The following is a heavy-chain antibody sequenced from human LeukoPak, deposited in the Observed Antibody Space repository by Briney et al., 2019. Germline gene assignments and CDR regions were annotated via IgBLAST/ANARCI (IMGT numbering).Heavy chain of an antibody. CDR1: GYTFTSYG. J-gene: IGHJ4*02. CDR3: ARDPGDYWARGAYFDY. V-gene: IGHV1-18*01. CDR2: ISAYNGNT. Sequence: ASVKVSCKASGYTFTSYGISWVRQAPGQGLEWMGWISAYNGNTNYAQKLQGRVTMTTDTPTSTAYMELRSLRSDDTAVYYCARDPGDYWARGAYFDYWGQGTLVTVSS. D-gene: IGHD4-17*01.